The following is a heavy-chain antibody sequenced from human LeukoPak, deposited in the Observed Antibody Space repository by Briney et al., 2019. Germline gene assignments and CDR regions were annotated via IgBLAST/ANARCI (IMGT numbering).Heavy chain of an antibody. CDR2: ISYSGSTT. J-gene: IGHJ5*02. CDR1: GGSVSSGTYY. Sequence: LSLTCTVSGGSVSSGTYYWSWVRQAPGKGLEWVSYISYSGSTTSYADSVKGRFTISRDNAKNSLYLQMNSLRAEDTAVYYCARAGPPAFDPWGQGTLVTVSS. CDR3: ARAGPPAFDP. V-gene: IGHV3-48*03.